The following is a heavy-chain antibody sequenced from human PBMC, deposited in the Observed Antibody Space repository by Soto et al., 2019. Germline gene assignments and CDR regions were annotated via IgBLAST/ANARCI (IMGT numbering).Heavy chain of an antibody. Sequence: GXSVKVSCKGSGGTFSSYAISWVRQAPGQGLEWMGGIIPIFGTANYAQKFQGRVTITADKSTSTAYMELSSLRSEDTAVYYCAKAGYSGYDWDYYYGMDVWGQGTTVTVSS. J-gene: IGHJ6*02. CDR1: GGTFSSYA. V-gene: IGHV1-69*06. CDR3: AKAGYSGYDWDYYYGMDV. CDR2: IIPIFGTA. D-gene: IGHD5-12*01.